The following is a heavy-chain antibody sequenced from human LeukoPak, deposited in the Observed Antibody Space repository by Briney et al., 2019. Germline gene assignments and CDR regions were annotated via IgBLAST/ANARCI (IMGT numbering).Heavy chain of an antibody. D-gene: IGHD3-10*01. CDR1: GFHFRTYA. Sequence: GGSLRLSCAASGFHFRTYAMHWVRQAPGKGLEWMAIISYDGTSEYYAGSVKGRFAVSRDNSENTLSLHMNSLRPEDTAVYFCARGYYLGSGSFDYWGQGALVTVSS. J-gene: IGHJ4*02. CDR2: ISYDGTSE. CDR3: ARGYYLGSGSFDY. V-gene: IGHV3-30*01.